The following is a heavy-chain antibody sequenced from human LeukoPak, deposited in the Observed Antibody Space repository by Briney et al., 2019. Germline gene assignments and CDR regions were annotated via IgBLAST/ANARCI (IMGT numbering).Heavy chain of an antibody. CDR3: ARSTWLLDK. J-gene: IGHJ4*02. CDR2: IYYSGST. V-gene: IGHV4-59*01. Sequence: TETLSLTCTVSGGSISPYYWSWIRQPPGKGLEWIGYIYYSGSTNYNPSLKSRVTISLDTSKNQFSLKLSSVTAADTAVYYCARSTWLLDKWGQGTLVTVSS. D-gene: IGHD3-22*01. CDR1: GGSISPYY.